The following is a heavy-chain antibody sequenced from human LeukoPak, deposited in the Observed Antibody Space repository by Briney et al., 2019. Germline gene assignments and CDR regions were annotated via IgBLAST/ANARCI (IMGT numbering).Heavy chain of an antibody. D-gene: IGHD2-2*01. CDR1: GFTFGSFG. CDR2: ISGSGRTT. V-gene: IGHV3-23*01. Sequence: GGSLRLSCTASGFTFGSFGMTWVRQAPGKWLEWLSVISGSGRTTYYADSVKGRFTISRDNSKNTLYLQMNSPRAEDTVVYYCAKRLSTCSSTSCSLENLDCWGQGILVTVSS. J-gene: IGHJ4*02. CDR3: AKRLSTCSSTSCSLENLDC.